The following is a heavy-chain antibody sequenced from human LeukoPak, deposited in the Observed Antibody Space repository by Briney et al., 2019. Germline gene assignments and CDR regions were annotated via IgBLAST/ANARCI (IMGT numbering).Heavy chain of an antibody. D-gene: IGHD5-18*01. V-gene: IGHV4-39*01. J-gene: IGHJ3*02. CDR2: IYYSGTT. CDR3: GSGTAMVTGLAFDT. CDR1: GGSISSSSYY. Sequence: PSETLSLTCTVSGGSISSSSYYWGWIRPPPGKGLEWIGSIYYSGTTYYNPSLKSRVTISVATSKNQSSLKLSSVTAADTAVYYCGSGTAMVTGLAFDTWGQGTMVTVSS.